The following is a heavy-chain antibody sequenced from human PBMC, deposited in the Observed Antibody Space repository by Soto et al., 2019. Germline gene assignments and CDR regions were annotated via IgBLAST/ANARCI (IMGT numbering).Heavy chain of an antibody. Sequence: EVQLVESGGGLAKPGGSLRLSCAASGFTFSTYSMNWVRQAPGKGLEWVSSISSSSSYIYYADSVKGRFTISRDNAKNSLYLQMNSLRAEDTAVYYCASGGVEYYGSGSYPLYWGQGTLVTVSS. CDR3: ASGGVEYYGSGSYPLY. D-gene: IGHD3-10*01. J-gene: IGHJ4*02. V-gene: IGHV3-21*01. CDR2: ISSSSSYI. CDR1: GFTFSTYS.